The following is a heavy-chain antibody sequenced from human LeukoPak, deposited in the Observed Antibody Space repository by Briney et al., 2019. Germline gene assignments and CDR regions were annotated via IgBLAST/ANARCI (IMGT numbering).Heavy chain of an antibody. Sequence: PGRSLRLSCAASGSTFDDYAMHWVRQAPGKGLEWVSGISWNSGSIGYADSVKGRFTISRDNAKNTLYLQMTSLRVEDTAVYYCGRGSGVADYWGQGALVTVSS. CDR2: ISWNSGSI. CDR1: GSTFDDYA. J-gene: IGHJ4*02. V-gene: IGHV3-9*01. D-gene: IGHD7-27*01. CDR3: GRGSGVADY.